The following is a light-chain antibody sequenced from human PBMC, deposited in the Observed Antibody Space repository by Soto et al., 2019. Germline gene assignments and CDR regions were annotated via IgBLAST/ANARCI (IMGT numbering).Light chain of an antibody. CDR1: NIGSKS. Sequence: SYELTQPPSVSVAPGKTARITCGGTNIGSKSVHWYQQKPGQAPVLVIYYDSDRPSGIPERFSGSNSGNTATLTISRVEAGDEADYYCQVWDSSSDHGVFGSGTQLTVL. CDR2: YDS. J-gene: IGLJ6*01. V-gene: IGLV3-21*04. CDR3: QVWDSSSDHGV.